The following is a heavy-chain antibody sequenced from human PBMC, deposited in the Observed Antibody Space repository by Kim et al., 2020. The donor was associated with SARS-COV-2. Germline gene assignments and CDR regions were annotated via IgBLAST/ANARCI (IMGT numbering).Heavy chain of an antibody. CDR3: AKDPAGLLWFGELGRPGVYFDY. CDR1: GFTFSSYA. D-gene: IGHD3-10*01. Sequence: GGSLRLSCAASGFTFSSYAMSWVRQAPGKGLEWVSAISGSGGSTYYADSVKGRFTISRDNSKNTLYLQMNSLRAEDTAVYYCAKDPAGLLWFGELGRPGVYFDYWGQGTLVTVSS. J-gene: IGHJ4*02. V-gene: IGHV3-23*01. CDR2: ISGSGGST.